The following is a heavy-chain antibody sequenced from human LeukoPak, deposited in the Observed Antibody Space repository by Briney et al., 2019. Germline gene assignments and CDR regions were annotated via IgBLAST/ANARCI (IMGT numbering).Heavy chain of an antibody. Sequence: SETLSLTCTVSGGSISSYYWSWIRQPPGKGLEWIGYIYYSGSTNYNPSLKSRVTISVDTSKNQFSLKLSSVTAPDTAVYYCARDVLFDYWGQGTLVTVSS. CDR3: ARDVLFDY. CDR2: IYYSGST. J-gene: IGHJ4*02. CDR1: GGSISSYY. D-gene: IGHD2/OR15-2a*01. V-gene: IGHV4-59*01.